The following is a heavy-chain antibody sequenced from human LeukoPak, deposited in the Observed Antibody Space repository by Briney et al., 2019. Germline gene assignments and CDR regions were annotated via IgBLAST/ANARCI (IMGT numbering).Heavy chain of an antibody. CDR1: GYTFRNYA. Sequence: GGSLRLSCAASGYTFRNYAMSWVRQAPGKGLEWVSEITGSGDSIDYADSVKGRFTISRDNVKDTLYLQINNLRAEDTAVYYCATSWGRYWDYWGPGTLVTVSS. D-gene: IGHD3-9*01. V-gene: IGHV3-23*01. J-gene: IGHJ4*02. CDR2: ITGSGDSI. CDR3: ATSWGRYWDY.